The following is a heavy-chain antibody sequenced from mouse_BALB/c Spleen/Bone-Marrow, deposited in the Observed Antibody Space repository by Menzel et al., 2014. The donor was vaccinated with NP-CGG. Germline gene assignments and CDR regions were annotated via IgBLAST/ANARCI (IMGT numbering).Heavy chain of an antibody. V-gene: IGHV14-3*02. D-gene: IGHD1-1*01. Sequence: VQLQQSGAELVKPGASVKLSCTASGFNIKDTYMHWVKQRPEQGLEWIGRIDPANGNTKYDPKFQGKATIIADTSSNTAYLQLSSLTSEDTAVYYCASYYYGSSRFAYWGQGTLVTVSA. CDR3: ASYYYGSSRFAY. CDR2: IDPANGNT. J-gene: IGHJ3*01. CDR1: GFNIKDTY.